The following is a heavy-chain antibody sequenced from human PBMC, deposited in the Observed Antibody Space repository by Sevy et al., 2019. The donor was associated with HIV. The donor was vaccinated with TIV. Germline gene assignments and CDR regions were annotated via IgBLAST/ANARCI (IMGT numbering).Heavy chain of an antibody. CDR2: ISGSGGST. CDR1: GFTFSSYA. CDR3: AKDRLEWLLYRYDWFDP. J-gene: IGHJ5*02. Sequence: GGSLRLSCAASGFTFSSYAMSWVRQAPGKGLEWVSAISGSGGSTYYADSVKGRFTISRDNSKNTLYLQMNSLRAEDTVVYYCAKDRLEWLLYRYDWFDPWGQGTLVTVSS. V-gene: IGHV3-23*01. D-gene: IGHD3-3*01.